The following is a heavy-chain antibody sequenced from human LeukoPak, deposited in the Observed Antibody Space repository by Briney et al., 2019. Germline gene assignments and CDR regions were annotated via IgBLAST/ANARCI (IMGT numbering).Heavy chain of an antibody. CDR3: ARSGSSGWYVGSFDY. Sequence: ASVKVSCKASGYTFTSYGISWVRQAPGQGLEWMGWISAYNGNTNYAQKVQGRVTMTTDTSTSTAYMELRSLRSDDTAVYYCARSGSSGWYVGSFDYWGQGTLVTVSS. J-gene: IGHJ4*02. D-gene: IGHD6-19*01. CDR2: ISAYNGNT. V-gene: IGHV1-18*01. CDR1: GYTFTSYG.